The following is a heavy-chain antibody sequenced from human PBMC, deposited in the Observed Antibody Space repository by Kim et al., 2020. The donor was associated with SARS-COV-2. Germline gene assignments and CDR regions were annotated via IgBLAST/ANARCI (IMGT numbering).Heavy chain of an antibody. Sequence: RQAPGKGMEWVSVIHIDGSTYSADSVKGRFTISRHNSKTTLYLQMNSLRAEDTAVYYCAGYGDYLQFDYWGQGTLVTVSS. CDR2: IHIDGST. J-gene: IGHJ4*02. CDR3: AGYGDYLQFDY. D-gene: IGHD4-17*01. V-gene: IGHV3-53*04.